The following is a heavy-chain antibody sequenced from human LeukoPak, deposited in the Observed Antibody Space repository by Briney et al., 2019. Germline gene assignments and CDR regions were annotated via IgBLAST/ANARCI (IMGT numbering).Heavy chain of an antibody. D-gene: IGHD6-13*01. V-gene: IGHV5-51*01. CDR1: GYSFTSYW. Sequence: GESLKISCKGSGYSFTSYWIGWVRQTPGKGLEWMGIIYLGDSDTRYSPSFQGQVTISADKSISTAYLQWSSLKASDTAMYYCARLSSSWYVYYYYYMDVWGKGTTVTVSS. J-gene: IGHJ6*03. CDR2: IYLGDSDT. CDR3: ARLSSSWYVYYYYYMDV.